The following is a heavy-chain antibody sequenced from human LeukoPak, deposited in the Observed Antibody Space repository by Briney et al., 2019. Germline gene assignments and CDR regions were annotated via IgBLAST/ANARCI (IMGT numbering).Heavy chain of an antibody. CDR2: INPKSGGT. CDR1: GYTFSGYY. V-gene: IGHV1-2*02. D-gene: IGHD3-22*01. J-gene: IGHJ5*02. CDR3: TSDTYYYDSTGLGHWFDP. Sequence: ASVKVSCKASGYTFSGYYMHWVRQAPGQGLEWMGWINPKSGGTNEAQKFHDRVTMTWDTSISTAYMELSSLRSDDTAVYYCTSDTYYYDSTGLGHWFDPWGQGTLVTVSS.